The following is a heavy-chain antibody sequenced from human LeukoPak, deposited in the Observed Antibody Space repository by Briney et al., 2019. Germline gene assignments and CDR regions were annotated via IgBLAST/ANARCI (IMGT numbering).Heavy chain of an antibody. J-gene: IGHJ4*02. CDR2: LWSGGTT. D-gene: IGHD2-15*01. CDR1: GFTVSTNY. Sequence: GGSLRLSCAASGFTVSTNYMSWVRQAPGKGLEWVSVLWSGGTTNYADSVKGRFTISRDNSKNTLYLQMNSLRAEDTAVYFCANLGTLRDGDYWGQGTLVTVSP. CDR3: ANLGTLRDGDY. V-gene: IGHV3-66*01.